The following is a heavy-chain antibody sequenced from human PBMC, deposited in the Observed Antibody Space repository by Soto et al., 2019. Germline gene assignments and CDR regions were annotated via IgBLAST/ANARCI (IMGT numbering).Heavy chain of an antibody. J-gene: IGHJ2*01. CDR3: ARDGRRQQLVRVGYWYFDL. Sequence: QVQLVQSGAEVKKPGASVKVSCKASGYTFTSYGISWVRQAPGQGLEWMGWTSAYNGNTNYAQKLQGRVTMTTDTSTSTAYMELRSLRSDDTAVYYCARDGRRQQLVRVGYWYFDLWGRGTLVTVSS. D-gene: IGHD6-13*01. CDR1: GYTFTSYG. CDR2: TSAYNGNT. V-gene: IGHV1-18*01.